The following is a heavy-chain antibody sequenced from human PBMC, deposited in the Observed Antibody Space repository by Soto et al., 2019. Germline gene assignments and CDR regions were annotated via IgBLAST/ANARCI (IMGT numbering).Heavy chain of an antibody. Sequence: PSETLSLTCTVSDGSIGGGDFYYNWVRQPSGRGLEWIGYIYYTGYTEQNASLKSRVTISIDMSANEVSLKLTSVTAADTAVYYCTRSTLVSRGGSSCPRERQVLLPFDSWGQGIQVTVSS. V-gene: IGHV4-30-4*01. CDR1: DGSIGGGDFY. D-gene: IGHD2-15*01. CDR3: TRSTLVSRGGSSCPRERQVLLPFDS. J-gene: IGHJ4*02. CDR2: IYYTGYT.